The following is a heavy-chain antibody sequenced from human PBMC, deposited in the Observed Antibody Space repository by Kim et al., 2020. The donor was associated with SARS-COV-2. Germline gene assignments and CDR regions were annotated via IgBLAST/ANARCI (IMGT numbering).Heavy chain of an antibody. D-gene: IGHD2-21*02. CDR3: AKGGRGDNVFYYYGMDV. Sequence: SVKGRFTISTNNSKNSLYLQINSLRAEDTAVYYCAKGGRGDNVFYYYGMDVWGQGTTVTVSS. J-gene: IGHJ6*02. V-gene: IGHV3-23*01.